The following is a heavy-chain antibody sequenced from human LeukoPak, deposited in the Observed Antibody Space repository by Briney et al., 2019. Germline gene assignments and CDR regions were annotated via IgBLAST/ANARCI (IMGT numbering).Heavy chain of an antibody. V-gene: IGHV4-38-2*02. CDR3: ARDWGTWYAFDF. D-gene: IGHD3-16*01. Sequence: SETLSLTCTVSGYSISSGYYWGLIRQPPGKGLEWIGSIYHSGSTYYNPSLKSRVTLSVDRSKNQFSLRLNSVTAADTAVYYCARDWGTWYAFDFWGQGTVVTVSS. CDR2: IYHSGST. CDR1: GYSISSGYY. J-gene: IGHJ3*01.